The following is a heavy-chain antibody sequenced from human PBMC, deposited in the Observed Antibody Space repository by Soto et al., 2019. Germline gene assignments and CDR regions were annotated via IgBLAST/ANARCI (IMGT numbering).Heavy chain of an antibody. Sequence: QVQLQQWGAGLLKPSETLSLTCAVYGGSFSGYYWSWIRQPPGQGLEWIGEINHSGSTNYNPSLKSRVTITVDTTKHQFALKLSSVTAADTAVYYCARDSGQWLVVNHRGWFAPWGQGTLVTVAS. D-gene: IGHD6-19*01. CDR1: GGSFSGYY. J-gene: IGHJ5*02. CDR3: ARDSGQWLVVNHRGWFAP. CDR2: INHSGST. V-gene: IGHV4-34*01.